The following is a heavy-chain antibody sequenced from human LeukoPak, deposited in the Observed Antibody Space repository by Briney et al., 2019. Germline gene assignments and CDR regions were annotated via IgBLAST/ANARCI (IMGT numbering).Heavy chain of an antibody. CDR3: ARDLWFGELSASSY. J-gene: IGHJ4*02. V-gene: IGHV3-21*01. CDR2: ISSSSSYI. D-gene: IGHD3-10*01. CDR1: GFTFSSYS. Sequence: PGGSLRLSCAASGFTFSSYSMNWVRQAPGEGLGWVSSISSSSSYIYYADSLKGRLTLSRDKDKNSLYLQMNSLRADDTAVYYCARDLWFGELSASSYWGQGTLVTVSS.